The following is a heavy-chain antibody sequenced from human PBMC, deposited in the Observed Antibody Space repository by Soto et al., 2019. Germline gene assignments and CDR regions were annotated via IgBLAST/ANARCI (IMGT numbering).Heavy chain of an antibody. CDR2: ISGSGDST. CDR3: ARELAYCSGGNCYMEGAFDI. J-gene: IGHJ3*02. CDR1: GFTFSSYA. D-gene: IGHD2-15*01. Sequence: PGGSLRLSCAASGFTFSSYAMSWVRQAPGKGLELVSVISGSGDSTYYADSVKGRFTISRDNSKNTLYLQMNSLRAEDTAVYYCARELAYCSGGNCYMEGAFDIWGQGTMVTVSS. V-gene: IGHV3-23*01.